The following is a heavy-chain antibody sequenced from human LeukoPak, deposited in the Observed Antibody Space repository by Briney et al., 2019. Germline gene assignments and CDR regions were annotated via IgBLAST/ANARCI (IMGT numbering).Heavy chain of an antibody. CDR1: GFTFSSYA. CDR3: ARDGSRYCSSTSCYGYYYYYMDV. V-gene: IGHV3-30-3*01. Sequence: GRSLRLSCAASGFTFSSYAMHWVRQAPGKGLEWVAVVSYDGSNKYYADSVKGRFTISRDNSKNTLYLQMSSLRAEDTAVYYCARDGSRYCSSTSCYGYYYYYMDVWGKGTTVTVSS. CDR2: VSYDGSNK. D-gene: IGHD2-2*01. J-gene: IGHJ6*03.